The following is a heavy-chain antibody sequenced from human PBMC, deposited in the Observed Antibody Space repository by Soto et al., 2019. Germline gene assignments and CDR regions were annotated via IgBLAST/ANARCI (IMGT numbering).Heavy chain of an antibody. CDR2: INHSGST. Sequence: PSETLSLTCTVYGGSFGGYYWSWIRQPPGKGLEWIGEINHSGSTNYNPSLKSRVTISVDTSKNQFSLKLSSVTAADTAVYYCARGKGTVYYYYYGMDVWGPGTTVTVSS. J-gene: IGHJ6*02. CDR3: ARGKGTVYYYYYGMDV. CDR1: GGSFGGYY. D-gene: IGHD1-1*01. V-gene: IGHV4-34*01.